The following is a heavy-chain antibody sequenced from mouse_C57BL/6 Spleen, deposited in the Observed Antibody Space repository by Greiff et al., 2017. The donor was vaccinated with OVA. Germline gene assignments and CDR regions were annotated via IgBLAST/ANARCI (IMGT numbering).Heavy chain of an antibody. D-gene: IGHD1-1*01. CDR2: INYDGSST. Sequence: DVHLVASEGGLVQPGSSMKLSCTASGFTFSDYYMAWVRPVPEKGLEWVANINYDGSSTYYLDSLKSRFIISRDNAKNILYLQMSSLKSEDTATYYCARGEDYYGSTFDYWGQGTTLTVSS. V-gene: IGHV5-16*01. CDR3: ARGEDYYGSTFDY. J-gene: IGHJ2*01. CDR1: GFTFSDYY.